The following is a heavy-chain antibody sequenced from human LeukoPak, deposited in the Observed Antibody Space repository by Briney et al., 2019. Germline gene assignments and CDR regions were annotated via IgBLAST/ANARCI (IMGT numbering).Heavy chain of an antibody. Sequence: ASVKVSCKVSGYTLTELSMHWVRQAPGKGLEWMGGFDPEDGETIYAQKFQGRATMTEDTSTDTAYMELSSLRSEDTAVYYCATDGRAYYYGSGSRGGMDVWGKGTTVTVPS. CDR2: FDPEDGET. CDR3: ATDGRAYYYGSGSRGGMDV. D-gene: IGHD3-10*01. J-gene: IGHJ6*04. V-gene: IGHV1-24*01. CDR1: GYTLTELS.